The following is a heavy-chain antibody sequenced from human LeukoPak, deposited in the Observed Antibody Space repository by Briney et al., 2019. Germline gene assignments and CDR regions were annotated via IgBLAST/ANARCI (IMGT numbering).Heavy chain of an antibody. D-gene: IGHD6-13*01. CDR2: IYYSGST. J-gene: IGHJ5*02. CDR1: GGSISSSSYY. V-gene: IGHV4-39*01. CDR3: ARRPGTSYNWFDP. Sequence: SETLSLTCTVSGGSISSSSYYWGWIRQPPGKGLEWIGSIYYSGSTYYNPSLESRVTISVDTSKNQFSLKLSSVTAADTAVYYCARRPGTSYNWFDPWGQGTLVTVSS.